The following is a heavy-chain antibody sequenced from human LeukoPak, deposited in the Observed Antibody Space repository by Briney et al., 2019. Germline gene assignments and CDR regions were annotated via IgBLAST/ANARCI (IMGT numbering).Heavy chain of an antibody. Sequence: GGSLRLSCAASGFTFDDYGMSWVRQAPGKGLEWVSGINWNGGSTGYADSVKGRFTISRDNAKNSLYLQMNSLRAEDTALYYCARALGYCSSTSCYDYYYYYMDVWGKGTTVTVSS. J-gene: IGHJ6*03. CDR1: GFTFDDYG. V-gene: IGHV3-20*04. D-gene: IGHD2-2*01. CDR2: INWNGGST. CDR3: ARALGYCSSTSCYDYYYYYMDV.